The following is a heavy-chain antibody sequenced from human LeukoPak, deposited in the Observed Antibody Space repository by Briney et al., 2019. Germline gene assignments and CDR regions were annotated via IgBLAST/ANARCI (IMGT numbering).Heavy chain of an antibody. J-gene: IGHJ4*02. CDR1: GLSLSNYD. CDR3: AKDRMTVFES. Sequence: GGSLRLSCTASGLSLSNYDIHWARQAPGKGLEWVAFIRYDGNYNYYADIVKGRFTISRDDSKNTMFLQMTNLRPDDTAVYFCAKDRMTVFESWGQGTLVIVSS. D-gene: IGHD2-21*02. V-gene: IGHV3-30*02. CDR2: IRYDGNYN.